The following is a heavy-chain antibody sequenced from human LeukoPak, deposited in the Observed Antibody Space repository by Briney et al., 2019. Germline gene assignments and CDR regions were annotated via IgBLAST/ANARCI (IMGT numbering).Heavy chain of an antibody. CDR2: IYHSGST. V-gene: IGHV4-4*02. CDR1: GGSISSSNW. CDR3: AREVENYYYYMDV. Sequence: SETLSLTCAVSGGSISSSNWWSWVRQPPGKGLEWIGEIYHSGSTNYNPSLKSRVTISVDKSKNQFSLKLSSVTAADTAVYYCAREVENYYYYMDVWGKGTTVTISS. J-gene: IGHJ6*03.